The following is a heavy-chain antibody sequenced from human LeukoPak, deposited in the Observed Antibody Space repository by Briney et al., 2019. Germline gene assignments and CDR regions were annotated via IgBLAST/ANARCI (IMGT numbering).Heavy chain of an antibody. D-gene: IGHD2-2*01. Sequence: GGSLRLSCAASGFTFSSYAMSWVRQAPGKGLEWVSAISGSGGSTYYADSVKGRFTISRDNSKNTLHLQMNSLRAEDTAVYYCAKDWEDIVVVPAALFDYWGQGTLVTVSS. V-gene: IGHV3-23*01. CDR1: GFTFSSYA. CDR2: ISGSGGST. CDR3: AKDWEDIVVVPAALFDY. J-gene: IGHJ4*02.